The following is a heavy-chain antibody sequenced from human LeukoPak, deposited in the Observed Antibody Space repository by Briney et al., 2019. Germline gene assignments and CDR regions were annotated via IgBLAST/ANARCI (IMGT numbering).Heavy chain of an antibody. CDR2: ISGSGGST. CDR1: GFTFSSYA. V-gene: IGHV3-23*01. J-gene: IGHJ3*02. CDR3: ARVGIVGAHGAFDI. D-gene: IGHD1-26*01. Sequence: HAGGSLRLSCAASGFTFSSYAMSWVRQAPGKGLEWVSAISGSGGSTYYADSVKGRFTISRDNSKNTLYLQMNSLRAEDTAVYYCARVGIVGAHGAFDIWGQGTMVTVSS.